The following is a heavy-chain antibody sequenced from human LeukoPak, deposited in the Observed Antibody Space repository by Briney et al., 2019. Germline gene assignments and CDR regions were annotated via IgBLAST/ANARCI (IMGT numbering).Heavy chain of an antibody. CDR3: AKTRRDGYNHDFDY. Sequence: GGSLRLSCAASGFTFSSYGMSWVRQAPGKGLEWVSAISGSGGSTYYADSVKGRFTISRDNSKNTLYLQMNSLRAEDTAVYYCAKTRRDGYNHDFDYWGQGTLVTVSS. CDR2: ISGSGGST. V-gene: IGHV3-23*01. J-gene: IGHJ4*02. D-gene: IGHD5-24*01. CDR1: GFTFSSYG.